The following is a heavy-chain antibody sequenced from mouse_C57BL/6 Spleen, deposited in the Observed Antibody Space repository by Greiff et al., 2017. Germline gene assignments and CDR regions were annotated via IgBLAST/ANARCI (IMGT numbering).Heavy chain of an antibody. D-gene: IGHD1-1*01. V-gene: IGHV1-80*01. CDR1: GYAFSSYW. CDR3: THPLATVVATEAY. CDR2: IYPGDGDT. Sequence: QVQLQQSGAELVKPGASVKISCKASGYAFSSYWMNWVKQRPGKGLEWIGQIYPGDGDTNYNGKFKGKATLTADKSSSTAYMQLSSLTSEDSAVYYCTHPLATVVATEAYWGQGTLVTVSA. J-gene: IGHJ3*01.